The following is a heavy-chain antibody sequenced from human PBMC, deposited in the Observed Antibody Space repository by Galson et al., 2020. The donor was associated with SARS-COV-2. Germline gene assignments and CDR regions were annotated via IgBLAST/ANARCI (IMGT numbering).Heavy chain of an antibody. CDR1: GFSLSTSEVG. J-gene: IGHJ4*02. V-gene: IGHV2-5*01. D-gene: IGHD3-22*01. CDR2: IYWNDNT. Sequence: ESGPTLVKPTQTLTLTCTFSGFSLSTSEVGVGWIRQPPGKALEWLTLIYWNDNTRYSPSLKSRLTITKDTSKNQVVLTMTNMDPVDTATYYCARLIYYYDNSGFYGGYYFDYWGQGTLVTVSS. CDR3: ARLIYYYDNSGFYGGYYFDY.